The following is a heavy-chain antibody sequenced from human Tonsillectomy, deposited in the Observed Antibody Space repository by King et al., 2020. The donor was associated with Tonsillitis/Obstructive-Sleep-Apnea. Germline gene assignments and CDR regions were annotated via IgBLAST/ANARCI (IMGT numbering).Heavy chain of an antibody. V-gene: IGHV4-39*01. Sequence: QLQLQESGPGLVKPSETLSLTCSVSGGSISSTNYYWGWIRQPPGKGLEWIGSIYYSGRTYYNPSLKSRVTISVDTSKNQFSLKLTSVTAADTAVYYCARKFGYSQGNYFYFDYWGQGTLVTVSS. CDR1: GGSISSTNYY. D-gene: IGHD5-18*01. CDR2: IYYSGRT. CDR3: ARKFGYSQGNYFYFDY. J-gene: IGHJ4*02.